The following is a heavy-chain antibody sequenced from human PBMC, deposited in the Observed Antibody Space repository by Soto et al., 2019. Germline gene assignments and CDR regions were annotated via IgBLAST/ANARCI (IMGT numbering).Heavy chain of an antibody. Sequence: GGSLRLSCEASGFTFRKYWMSWVRQAPGKGLEWVANINQDGSEKYYADSVKGRFTISRDNAKNSLYVQMNSLRAEDTALYYCATSWDYWGQGTLVTVSS. V-gene: IGHV3-7*03. CDR3: ATSWDY. CDR1: GFTFRKYW. J-gene: IGHJ4*02. CDR2: INQDGSEK.